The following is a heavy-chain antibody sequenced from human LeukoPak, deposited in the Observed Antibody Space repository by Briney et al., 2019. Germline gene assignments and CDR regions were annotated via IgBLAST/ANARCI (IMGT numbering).Heavy chain of an antibody. CDR3: ARGLGTQFHYYYGMDV. V-gene: IGHV1-8*01. Sequence: GASVKVSCKASGYTFTSYDINWVRQAPGQGLEWMGWMNPNSGNTGYAQKFQGGVTMTRNTSISTAYMELSSLRSEDTAVYYCARGLGTQFHYYYGMDVWGQGTTVTVSS. CDR2: MNPNSGNT. CDR1: GYTFTSYD. J-gene: IGHJ6*02.